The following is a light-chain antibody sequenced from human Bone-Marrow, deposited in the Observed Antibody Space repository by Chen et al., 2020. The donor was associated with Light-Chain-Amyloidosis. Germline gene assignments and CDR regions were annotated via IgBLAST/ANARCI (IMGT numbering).Light chain of an antibody. V-gene: IGLV3-25*02. CDR2: RDT. CDR3: QVWDSTSDRVV. Sequence: SYELTQPPSVSVSPGQTARITCSGDDLPTKYAYWYQQKPGQAPVLVIHRDTERPSGISERLSGANSGNTATLTISRVEAGDEADYYCQVWDSTSDRVVFGGGTKLTVL. J-gene: IGLJ2*01. CDR1: DLPTKY.